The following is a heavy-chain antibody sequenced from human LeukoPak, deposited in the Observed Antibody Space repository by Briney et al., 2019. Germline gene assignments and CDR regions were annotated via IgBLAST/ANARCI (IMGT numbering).Heavy chain of an antibody. J-gene: IGHJ4*02. CDR3: AKSFPAAGTFGDY. V-gene: IGHV3-30*18. CDR2: ISYDGSNK. Sequence: PGGSLRLSCAASGLTFSSYGMHWVRQAPGKGLEWVAVISYDGSNKYYADSVKGRFTISRDNSKNTLYLQMNSLRAEDTAVYYCAKSFPAAGTFGDYWGQGTLVTVSS. D-gene: IGHD6-13*01. CDR1: GLTFSSYG.